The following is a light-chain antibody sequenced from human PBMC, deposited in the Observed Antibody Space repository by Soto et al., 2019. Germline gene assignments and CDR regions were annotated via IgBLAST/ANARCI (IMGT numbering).Light chain of an antibody. CDR1: SSDLGRYNY. CDR3: ASYAGSSNV. Sequence: QSVLTQPPSASGSPGQSVTISCTGTSSDLGRYNYVSWYQQYPGDAPRLLIYAVTQRAAGVPGRFSGSKSGNRASLTVSGLQAEDEADYYCASYAGSSNVFGTGTKVTV. CDR2: AVT. J-gene: IGLJ1*01. V-gene: IGLV2-8*01.